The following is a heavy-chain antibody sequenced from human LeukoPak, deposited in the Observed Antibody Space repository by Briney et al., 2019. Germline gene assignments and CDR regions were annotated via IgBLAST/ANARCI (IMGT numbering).Heavy chain of an antibody. J-gene: IGHJ4*02. CDR1: GFTFSRFG. V-gene: IGHV3-30*03. CDR3: VARGSYIDYLGY. CDR2: ISDDGSE. Sequence: GGSLRLSCAASGFTFSRFGMHWVRQAPGKGLECVTIISDDGSEHYADSVKGRFTISRDNSKNTVYLQMNSLRPEDSAMYYCVARGSYIDYLGYWGQGTLVTVSS. D-gene: IGHD3-10*01.